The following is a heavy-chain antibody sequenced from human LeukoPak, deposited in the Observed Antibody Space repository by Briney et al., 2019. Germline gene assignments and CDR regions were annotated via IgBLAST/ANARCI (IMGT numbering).Heavy chain of an antibody. Sequence: PGGSLRLSCAAPGFTFSSYAMSWVRQAPGKGLEWVSAISGSGGSTYFADSVKGRFTISRDNSKNTLYLQMNSLRAEDTAVYYSAVGSYLGRNFDYWGQGTLVTVSS. D-gene: IGHD1-26*01. J-gene: IGHJ4*02. CDR3: AVGSYLGRNFDY. V-gene: IGHV3-23*01. CDR1: GFTFSSYA. CDR2: ISGSGGST.